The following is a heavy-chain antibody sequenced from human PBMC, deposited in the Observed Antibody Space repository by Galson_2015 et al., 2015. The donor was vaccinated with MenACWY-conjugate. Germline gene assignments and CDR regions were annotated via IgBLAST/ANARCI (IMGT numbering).Heavy chain of an antibody. J-gene: IGHJ4*02. CDR3: AHKRDYRNYFDY. CDR1: GFSLSTTGVG. CDR2: IHWNGDM. Sequence: PALVKPTQTLTLTCTFSGFSLSTTGVGVGWIRQPPGKALEWLALIHWNGDMRYRASLKSRLTITKDTSKNQVVLTMTNTDPVDTATYYCAHKRDYRNYFDYWGQGTLVTVSS. D-gene: IGHD4-11*01. V-gene: IGHV2-5*01.